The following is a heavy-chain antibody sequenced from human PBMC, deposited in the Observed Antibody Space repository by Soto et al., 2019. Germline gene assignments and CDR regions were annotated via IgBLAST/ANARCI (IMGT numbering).Heavy chain of an antibody. CDR3: TREYRYYDSSGYFGY. Sequence: SEALSVTCSVSFYSISSRYYFGFIRQPPGKGLEWIGSIYHSGSTYYNPSLKSRVTISVDTSKNQFSLKLSSVTAADTAVYYCTREYRYYDSSGYFGYWGQGTLVTVSS. D-gene: IGHD3-22*01. CDR2: IYHSGST. CDR1: FYSISSRYY. J-gene: IGHJ4*02. V-gene: IGHV4-38-2*02.